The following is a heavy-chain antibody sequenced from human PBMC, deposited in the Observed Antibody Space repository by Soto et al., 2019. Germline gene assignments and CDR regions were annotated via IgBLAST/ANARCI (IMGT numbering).Heavy chain of an antibody. V-gene: IGHV3-11*05. D-gene: IGHD3-22*01. CDR2: ISRSGTYT. CDR3: ARDYESSGDY. Sequence: QVHLVESGGGLVKPGGSLRLSCAASGFTFSDYYMSWIRQAPGKGLEWVSYISRSGTYTNYADSVRGRFTISRDNAKNSLYLQRNSLRAEDTAVYYCARDYESSGDYWGQGTLVTVSS. CDR1: GFTFSDYY. J-gene: IGHJ4*02.